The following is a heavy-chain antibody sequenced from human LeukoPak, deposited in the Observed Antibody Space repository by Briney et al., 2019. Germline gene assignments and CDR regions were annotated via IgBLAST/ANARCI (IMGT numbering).Heavy chain of an antibody. D-gene: IGHD1-14*01. CDR1: GGSISSYY. V-gene: IGHV4-59*08. CDR3: ASVTDHPYNWFDP. J-gene: IGHJ5*02. CDR2: IYYSGST. Sequence: PSETLSLTCTVSGGSISSYYWSWIRQPPGKGLEWIGYIYYSGSTNYNPSLKSRVTISVDTSKNQFSLKLSSVTAADTAVYYCASVTDHPYNWFDPWGQGTLVIVSS.